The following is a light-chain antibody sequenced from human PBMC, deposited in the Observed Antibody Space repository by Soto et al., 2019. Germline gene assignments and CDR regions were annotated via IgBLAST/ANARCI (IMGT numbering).Light chain of an antibody. J-gene: IGLJ3*02. CDR2: LEGSGTY. V-gene: IGLV4-60*03. CDR3: ETWGLNTRV. Sequence: QSVLTQSSSASASLGSSVKLTCTLSSGHSSYIIAWHQQQPGKAPRYLMKLEGSGTYNKGSGVPDRFSGSSSGAARHLTISNLQSEDEADYYCETWGLNTRVFGGGTKLTVL. CDR1: SGHSSYI.